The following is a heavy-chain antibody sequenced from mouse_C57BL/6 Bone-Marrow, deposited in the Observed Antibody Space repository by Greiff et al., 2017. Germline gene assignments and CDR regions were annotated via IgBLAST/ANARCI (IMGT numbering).Heavy chain of an antibody. V-gene: IGHV1-50*01. CDR2: IDPSDSYT. D-gene: IGHD1-1*01. Sequence: QVQLQQSGAELVKPGASVKLSCKASGYTFTSYWMQWVKQRPGQGLEWIGEIDPSDSYTNYNQKFKGKATLTVDTSSSTAYMQLSSLTSEDAAVYYCEREYYVSSSWFAYWGQGTLVTVSA. CDR3: EREYYVSSSWFAY. J-gene: IGHJ3*01. CDR1: GYTFTSYW.